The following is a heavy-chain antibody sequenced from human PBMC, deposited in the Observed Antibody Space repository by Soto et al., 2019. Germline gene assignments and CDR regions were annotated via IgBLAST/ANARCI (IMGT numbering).Heavy chain of an antibody. CDR1: GDSITNSHW. CDR2: IYHTGST. CDR3: ALRFFESWFDP. Sequence: QVQLQESGPGLVKPSGTLSLTCAVSGDSITNSHWWTWVRQAPGKGLEWIGEIYHTGSTNYNPSLRSRATMAVDKSTNQFSMRLTSVTAADTAVYYCALRFFESWFDPWGQGTLVIVSS. D-gene: IGHD3-3*01. V-gene: IGHV4-4*02. J-gene: IGHJ5*02.